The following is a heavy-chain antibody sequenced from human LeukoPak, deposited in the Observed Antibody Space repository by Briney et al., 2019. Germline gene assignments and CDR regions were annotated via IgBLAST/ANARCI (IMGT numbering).Heavy chain of an antibody. J-gene: IGHJ4*02. CDR2: INPNSGRT. D-gene: IGHD3-9*01. CDR1: GYTFNDYY. V-gene: IGHV1-2*02. CDR3: ARDSSDILTGYYHF. Sequence: ASVKVSCKTSGYTFNDYYLHWVRQAPGQGLEWMGWINPNSGRTNYAPKFQGGVTLTTDTSISTAYMELSSLISGDTALYYCARDSSDILTGYYHFWGQGTLVTVSS.